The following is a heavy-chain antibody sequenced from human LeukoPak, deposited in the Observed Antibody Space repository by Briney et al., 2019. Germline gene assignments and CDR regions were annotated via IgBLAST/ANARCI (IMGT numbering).Heavy chain of an antibody. Sequence: GKSLRLSCAASGFTFPSHGMHWVRQAPGEGLEWVALISDDGGNEYYADSVKGRFTISRDNSENTLYLELNSLRVEDTAVYYCAKSKVDEVRGLIMSYNYYYSLDVWGKGTTVTVSS. CDR1: GFTFPSHG. J-gene: IGHJ6*04. V-gene: IGHV3-30*18. CDR2: ISDDGGNE. D-gene: IGHD3-10*01. CDR3: AKSKVDEVRGLIMSYNYYYSLDV.